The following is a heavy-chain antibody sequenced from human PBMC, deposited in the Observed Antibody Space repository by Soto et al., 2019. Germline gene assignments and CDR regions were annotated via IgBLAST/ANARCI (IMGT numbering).Heavy chain of an antibody. J-gene: IGHJ6*02. CDR3: VKKITPTRIGYGMDV. CDR1: GFTFSSYA. V-gene: IGHV3-64D*06. CDR2: ISSNGGST. Sequence: GGSLRLSCSASGFTFSSYAMHWVHQAPGKGLEYVSAISSNGGSTYYADSVKGRFTISRDNSKNTLYLQMSSLRAEDTAVYYCVKKITPTRIGYGMDVWGQGTKVTVSS. D-gene: IGHD3-16*01.